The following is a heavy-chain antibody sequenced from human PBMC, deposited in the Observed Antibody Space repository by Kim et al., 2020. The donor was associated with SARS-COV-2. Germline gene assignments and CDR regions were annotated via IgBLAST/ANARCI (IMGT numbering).Heavy chain of an antibody. Sequence: GGSLRLSCAASGFTISAYWMRWLRQAPGKGLESVATISQDGSQKYYVNSVRGRFTISRDNDNAKNSVDLQMNSLRPEDTAVYYCVGDRGRFDPWGQGTLVTVSS. CDR1: GFTISAYW. D-gene: IGHD3-16*01. CDR3: VGDRGRFDP. J-gene: IGHJ5*02. V-gene: IGHV3-7*01. CDR2: ISQDGSQK.